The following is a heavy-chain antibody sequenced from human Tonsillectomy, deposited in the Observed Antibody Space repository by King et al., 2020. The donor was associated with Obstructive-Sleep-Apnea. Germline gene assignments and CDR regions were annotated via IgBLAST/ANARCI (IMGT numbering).Heavy chain of an antibody. CDR3: ASWKVRGVIQEY. CDR2: IHTSGST. CDR1: GGSISSYY. Sequence: QLQESGPGLVKPSETLSLTCTVSGGSISSYYWSWIRQPAGKGMEWIGRIHTSGSTNYNPSLKSRVTMSVDTSKNHFSLKLSPVTAADTAVYYCASWKVRGVIQEYWGQGTLVTVSS. D-gene: IGHD3-10*01. V-gene: IGHV4-4*07. J-gene: IGHJ4*02.